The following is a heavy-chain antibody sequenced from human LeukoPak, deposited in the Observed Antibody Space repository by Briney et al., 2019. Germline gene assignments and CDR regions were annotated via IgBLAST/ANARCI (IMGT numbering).Heavy chain of an antibody. CDR3: ARDLGYSGYAYWFDP. J-gene: IGHJ5*02. V-gene: IGHV4-59*01. CDR2: IYYSGST. CDR1: GGSISSYY. D-gene: IGHD5-12*01. Sequence: PSETLSLTCTVSGGSISSYYWSWIRQPPGKGLEWIGYIYYSGSTNYNPSLKSRVTISVGTSKNQFSLKLSSVTAADTAVYYCARDLGYSGYAYWFDPWGQGTLVTVSS.